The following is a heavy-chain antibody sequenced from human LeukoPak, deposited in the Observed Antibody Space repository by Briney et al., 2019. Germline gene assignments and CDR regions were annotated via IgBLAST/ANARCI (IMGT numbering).Heavy chain of an antibody. Sequence: GGSLGLSCAASGFTFSSYGMHWVRQAPGKGLEWVAVISYDGSNKYYADSVKGRFTISRDNSKNTLYLQMNSLRAEDTAVYYCAKDYGNAVFDYWGQGTLVTVSS. D-gene: IGHD1-1*01. CDR2: ISYDGSNK. CDR3: AKDYGNAVFDY. V-gene: IGHV3-30*18. J-gene: IGHJ4*02. CDR1: GFTFSSYG.